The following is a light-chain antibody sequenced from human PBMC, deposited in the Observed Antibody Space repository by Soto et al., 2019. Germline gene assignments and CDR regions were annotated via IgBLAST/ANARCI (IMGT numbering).Light chain of an antibody. CDR2: EGS. J-gene: IGLJ1*01. V-gene: IGLV2-23*01. CDR1: RSDVGSYNL. CDR3: CSYAGSSTYV. Sequence: QSALTQPPSASGSPGQSVTISCTGTRSDVGSYNLVSWYQQHPGKAPKLMIYEGSKRPSGVSNRFSGSKSGNTASLTISGLQAEDEADYYCCSYAGSSTYVFGTGTKLTVL.